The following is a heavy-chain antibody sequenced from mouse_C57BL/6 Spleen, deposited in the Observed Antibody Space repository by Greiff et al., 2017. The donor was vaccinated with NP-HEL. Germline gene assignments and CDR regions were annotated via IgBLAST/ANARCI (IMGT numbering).Heavy chain of an antibody. Sequence: VQLVESGAELARPGASVKLSCKASGYTFTSYGISWVKQRTGQGLEWIGEIYPRSGNTYYNEKFKGKATLTADKSSSTAYMELRSLTSEDSAVYFCARRDYGSSPSWYFDVWGTGTTVTVSS. CDR3: ARRDYGSSPSWYFDV. V-gene: IGHV1-81*01. CDR1: GYTFTSYG. J-gene: IGHJ1*03. CDR2: IYPRSGNT. D-gene: IGHD1-1*01.